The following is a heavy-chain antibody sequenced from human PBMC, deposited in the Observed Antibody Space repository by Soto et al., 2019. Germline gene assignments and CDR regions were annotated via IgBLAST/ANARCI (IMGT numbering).Heavy chain of an antibody. Sequence: EVQLVESGGGLVQPGRSLRLSSAASGFTFDDYAMHWVRQAPGKGLEWVSGISWDSGSIGYADSVKGRFTISRDNAKNSLYLQMNSLRAEDTALYYCAKDRTPGWHYYMDVWGKGTTVTVSS. J-gene: IGHJ6*03. D-gene: IGHD6-19*01. V-gene: IGHV3-9*01. CDR1: GFTFDDYA. CDR2: ISWDSGSI. CDR3: AKDRTPGWHYYMDV.